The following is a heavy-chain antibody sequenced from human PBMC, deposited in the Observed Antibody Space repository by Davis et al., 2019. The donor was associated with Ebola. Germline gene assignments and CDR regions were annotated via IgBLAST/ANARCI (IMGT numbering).Heavy chain of an antibody. Sequence: GESLKISCAASGFTFSSYAMHWVRQAPGKGLEWVSYISSSSSTIYYADSVKGRFTISRDNAKNSLYLQMNSLRDEDTAVYYCARVISGYPYYYYGMDVWGKGTTVTVSS. CDR3: ARVISGYPYYYYGMDV. CDR1: GFTFSSYA. CDR2: ISSSSSTI. V-gene: IGHV3-48*02. D-gene: IGHD3-22*01. J-gene: IGHJ6*04.